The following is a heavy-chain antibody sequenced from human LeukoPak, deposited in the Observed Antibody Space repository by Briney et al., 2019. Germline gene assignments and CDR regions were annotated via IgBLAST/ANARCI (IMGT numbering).Heavy chain of an antibody. Sequence: VASVKVSCKASGGTLSRNAISWVRQAPGQGLQWMGGIIPIFGTPDYAQQFRGRVTITADESTSTAYMDLSSLRSEDTAVYYCATGGPTASSGYDYWGQGTLVTVSS. V-gene: IGHV1-69*13. CDR3: ATGGPTASSGYDY. D-gene: IGHD3-22*01. CDR1: GGTLSRNA. J-gene: IGHJ4*02. CDR2: IIPIFGTP.